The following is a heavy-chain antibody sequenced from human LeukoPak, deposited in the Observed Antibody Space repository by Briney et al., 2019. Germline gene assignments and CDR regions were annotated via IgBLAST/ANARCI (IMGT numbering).Heavy chain of an antibody. CDR2: ISAYNGNT. CDR3: ARDEDCSGTSCRNFDY. V-gene: IGHV1-18*01. J-gene: IGHJ4*02. Sequence: GASVKVSCKASGYTFTSYGISWVRQAPGQGLEWMGWISAYNGNTNYAQKLQGRVTMTTDTSTSTAYMELRSLRSDDTAVYYCARDEDCSGTSCRNFDYWGQGTLVTVSS. D-gene: IGHD2-2*01. CDR1: GYTFTSYG.